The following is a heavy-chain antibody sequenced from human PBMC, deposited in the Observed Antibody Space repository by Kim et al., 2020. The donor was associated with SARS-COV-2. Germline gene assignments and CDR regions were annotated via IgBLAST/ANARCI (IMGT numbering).Heavy chain of an antibody. CDR3: ARDYRYTIFRAVPPFHYSYCMAV. V-gene: IGHV1-18*01. J-gene: IGHJ6*03. CDR2: ISAYNGNT. Sequence: ASVKVSCKASGYTFTSYGISWVRQAPGQGLEWMGWISAYNGNTNYAQKLQGRVTMTTDTSTSTAYMELRSLRSDDTAVYYCARDYRYTIFRAVPPFHYSYCMAVWGKGTTVTVSS. D-gene: IGHD3-3*01. CDR1: GYTFTSYG.